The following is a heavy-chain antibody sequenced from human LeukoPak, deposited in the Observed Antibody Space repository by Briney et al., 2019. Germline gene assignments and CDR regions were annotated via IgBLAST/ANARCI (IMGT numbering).Heavy chain of an antibody. CDR3: ARDLFNRLVAGAFAI. CDR1: GASISSGSYY. D-gene: IGHD6-13*01. CDR2: IYTSGST. Sequence: SETLSLTCTVSGASISSGSYYWNWIRQPAGKGLEWIGRIYTSGSTNFNPSLKSRVTISVDTSKNQFSLKLSSVTAADTAVYYCARDLFNRLVAGAFAIWGQGTMVTVSS. J-gene: IGHJ3*02. V-gene: IGHV4-61*02.